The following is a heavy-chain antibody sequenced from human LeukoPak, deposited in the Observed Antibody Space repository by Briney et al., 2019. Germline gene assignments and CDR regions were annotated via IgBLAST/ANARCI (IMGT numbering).Heavy chain of an antibody. D-gene: IGHD6-19*01. J-gene: IGHJ4*02. V-gene: IGHV3-7*03. CDR2: IKEDGSEK. CDR3: AIEFVGFSGWYGVGFDY. Sequence: PGGSLRLSCAASGFTLSAHWMSWVRQAPGKGLEWVANIKEDGSEKYYVDSVKGRFTISRDNAKNSLYLQMNSLRAEDTALYYCAIEFVGFSGWYGVGFDYWGQGTLVTVSS. CDR1: GFTLSAHW.